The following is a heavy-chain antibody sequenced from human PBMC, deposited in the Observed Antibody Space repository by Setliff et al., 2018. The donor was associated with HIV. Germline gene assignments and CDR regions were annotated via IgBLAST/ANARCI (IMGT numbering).Heavy chain of an antibody. D-gene: IGHD6-13*01. V-gene: IGHV3-7*01. CDR2: INEDGSEK. CDR3: ARDAPYTSSWLYYSYYYGLDV. J-gene: IGHJ6*02. CDR1: GFSFSDYY. Sequence: GGSLRLSCAASGFSFSDYYMNWIRQAPGKGLEWVASINEDGSEKYYVGSVKGRFTISRDNANNSLYLQMNSLRAEDTALYYCARDAPYTSSWLYYSYYYGLDVWGQGTTVTVSS.